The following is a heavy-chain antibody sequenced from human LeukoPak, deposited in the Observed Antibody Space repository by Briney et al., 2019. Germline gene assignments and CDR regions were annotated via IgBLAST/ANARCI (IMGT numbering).Heavy chain of an antibody. Sequence: GGSRRLSCAASGFTFSSYSMNWVRQAPGKGLEWVSSISSSSSYIYYADSVKGRFTISRDNAKNSLYLQMNSLRAEDTAVYYCARDSLLLWFGTNYYGMGVWGKGTTVTVSS. V-gene: IGHV3-21*01. CDR1: GFTFSSYS. CDR3: ARDSLLLWFGTNYYGMGV. CDR2: ISSSSSYI. J-gene: IGHJ6*04. D-gene: IGHD3-10*01.